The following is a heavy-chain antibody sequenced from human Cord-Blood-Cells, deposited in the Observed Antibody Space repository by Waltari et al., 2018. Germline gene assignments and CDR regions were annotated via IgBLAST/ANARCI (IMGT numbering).Heavy chain of an antibody. CDR1: GGSISSYY. Sequence: QVQLQESGPGLVKPSETLSLTCTVSGGSISSYYWRWIRQPPGQGLEWIGYIYYSGSTNYNPSLKSRVTISVDTSKNQFSLKLSSVTAADTAVYYCARGRYDYYGSGSYRGFDYWGQGTLVTVSS. J-gene: IGHJ4*02. CDR2: IYYSGST. D-gene: IGHD3-10*01. CDR3: ARGRYDYYGSGSYRGFDY. V-gene: IGHV4-59*01.